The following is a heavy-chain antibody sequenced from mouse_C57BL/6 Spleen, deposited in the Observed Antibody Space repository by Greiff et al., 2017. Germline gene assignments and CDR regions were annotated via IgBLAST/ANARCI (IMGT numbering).Heavy chain of an antibody. J-gene: IGHJ4*01. D-gene: IGHD1-1*01. CDR2: IYPGSGST. CDR3: ARLHYGSSYDYAMDY. V-gene: IGHV1-55*01. CDR1: GYTFTSYW. Sequence: VQLQQPGAELVKPGASVKMSCKASGYTFTSYWITWVKPRPGQGLEWIGDIYPGSGSTNYNEKFKSKATLTVDTSSSTAYMQLSSLTSEDSAVYYCARLHYGSSYDYAMDYGGQGTSVTVSS.